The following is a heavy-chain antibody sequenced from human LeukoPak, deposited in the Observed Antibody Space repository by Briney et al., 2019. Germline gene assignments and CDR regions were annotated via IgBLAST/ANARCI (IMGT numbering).Heavy chain of an antibody. CDR3: ARESYYDSSGYYIDY. J-gene: IGHJ4*02. V-gene: IGHV4-59*01. Sequence: SETLSLTCTVSGGSISSYYWSWIRQPPGKGLEWIGYIYYSGSTNYNPSLKSRVTISVDTSKNQFSLKLSSVTAADTAAYYCARESYYDSSGYYIDYWGQGTLVTVSS. CDR1: GGSISSYY. CDR2: IYYSGST. D-gene: IGHD3-22*01.